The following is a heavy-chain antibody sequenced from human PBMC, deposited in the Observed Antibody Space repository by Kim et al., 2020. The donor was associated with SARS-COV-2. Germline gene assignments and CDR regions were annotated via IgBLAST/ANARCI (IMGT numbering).Heavy chain of an antibody. D-gene: IGHD2-8*01. J-gene: IGHJ5*02. CDR3: ARDHCTNTSCFDP. CDR1: GYSFTNHA. CDR2: IDTSTGTP. V-gene: IGHV7-4-1*02. Sequence: ASVKVSCRCSGYSFTNHAINWVRQAPGQGLEWMGWIDTSTGTPTYAQGFTGRFVFSLDTSVTTAYLQITCLKTEDTALYFCARDHCTNTSCFDPWGQGTL.